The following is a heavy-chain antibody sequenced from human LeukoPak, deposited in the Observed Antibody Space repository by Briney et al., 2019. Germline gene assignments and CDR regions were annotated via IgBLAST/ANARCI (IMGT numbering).Heavy chain of an antibody. Sequence: GGSLRLSCAASGFRFNTYWMSWVRQAPGKGLEWVSYISSSGTIIYYADSVKGRFTISRDNAKNSLYLQMNSLRAEDTAVYYCVRVLRNFDWLPWDYWGQGTLVTVSS. J-gene: IGHJ4*02. V-gene: IGHV3-48*04. CDR1: GFRFNTYW. D-gene: IGHD3-9*01. CDR2: ISSSGTII. CDR3: VRVLRNFDWLPWDY.